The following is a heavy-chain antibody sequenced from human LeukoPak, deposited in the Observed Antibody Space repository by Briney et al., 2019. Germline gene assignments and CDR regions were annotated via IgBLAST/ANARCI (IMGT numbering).Heavy chain of an antibody. V-gene: IGHV3-21*01. CDR2: ISSSSSYI. CDR3: ARDRPYSSLNPNWFDP. CDR1: EFTFSNYD. J-gene: IGHJ5*02. Sequence: PGGSLRLSCAASEFTFSNYDINWVRQAPGKGLEWVSSISSSSSYIYYADSVKGRFTISRDNAKNSLYLQMNSLRAEDTAVYYCARDRPYSSLNPNWFDPWGQGTLVTVSS. D-gene: IGHD6-13*01.